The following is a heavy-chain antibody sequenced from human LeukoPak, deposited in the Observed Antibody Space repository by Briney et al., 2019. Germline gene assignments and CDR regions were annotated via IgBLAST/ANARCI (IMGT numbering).Heavy chain of an antibody. V-gene: IGHV1-8*01. CDR3: ARRRVGATGNLDF. J-gene: IGHJ4*02. D-gene: IGHD1-26*01. CDR2: MSPNSGNT. CDR1: GFTFTIYD. Sequence: ASVKVSCKASGFTFTIYDINWVRQVTGQGLDWMGWMSPNSGNTGYEERFQGRVTMTRNTSISTAYMELDSLSSEDTAVYYCARRRVGATGNLDFWGQGTLVTVSS.